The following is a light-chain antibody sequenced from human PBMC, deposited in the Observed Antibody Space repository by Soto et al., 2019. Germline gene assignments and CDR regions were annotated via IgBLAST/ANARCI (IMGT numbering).Light chain of an antibody. CDR1: QSISSW. CDR3: QQYNSIRET. V-gene: IGKV1-5*01. J-gene: IGKJ1*01. CDR2: DAS. Sequence: IQLTQSPSTLSSSVGDRVTITCRASQSISSWLAWYQQKPGKAPKLLSYDASSLESGVPSRFRGSGSGTDFTLTISSLQPDDFETYYCQQYNSIRETFGQGTKVDIK.